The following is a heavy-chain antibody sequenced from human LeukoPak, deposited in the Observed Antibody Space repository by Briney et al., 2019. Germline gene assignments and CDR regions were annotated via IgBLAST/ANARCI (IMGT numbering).Heavy chain of an antibody. CDR3: ARVGIVVVPAALGPNYYYYYMDV. V-gene: IGHV4-59*08. Sequence: SETLSLTCTVSGGSISSYYWSWIRQPPGKGLEWIGYIYYSGSTNYNPSLKSRVTISVDTSKNQFSLKLSSVTAADTAVYYCARVGIVVVPAALGPNYYYYYMDVWGKGTTVTVSS. J-gene: IGHJ6*03. CDR2: IYYSGST. D-gene: IGHD2-2*03. CDR1: GGSISSYY.